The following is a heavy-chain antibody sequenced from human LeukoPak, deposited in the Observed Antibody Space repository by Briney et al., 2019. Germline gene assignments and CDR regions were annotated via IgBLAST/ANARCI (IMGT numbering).Heavy chain of an antibody. CDR2: INPDGSET. Sequence: GGSLRLSCAASGFTFSTYWVHWVRQAPGKGLVWVSRINPDGSETDYADSVKGRFTISRDNAKNTLYLQMNSLRAEETAVYYCAKSHPPTVTTEEGEYLQHWGQGTLVTVSS. V-gene: IGHV3-74*01. D-gene: IGHD4-17*01. J-gene: IGHJ1*01. CDR1: GFTFSTYW. CDR3: AKSHPPTVTTEEGEYLQH.